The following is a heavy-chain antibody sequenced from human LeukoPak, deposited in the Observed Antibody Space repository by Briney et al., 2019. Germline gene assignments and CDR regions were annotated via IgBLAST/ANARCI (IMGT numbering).Heavy chain of an antibody. CDR3: ARLKPDYYDISGYHSPPTWFDP. D-gene: IGHD3-22*01. CDR2: LYPGHSDT. Sequence: GESLKISCKGSGYSFTSYWIGWVRQMPGKGLECMGTLYPGHSDTGHSPSFQGQVTISADKSISTAYLQWSSLNASDTAMYYCARLKPDYYDISGYHSPPTWFDPWGEGTLVTVSS. V-gene: IGHV5-51*01. CDR1: GYSFTSYW. J-gene: IGHJ5*02.